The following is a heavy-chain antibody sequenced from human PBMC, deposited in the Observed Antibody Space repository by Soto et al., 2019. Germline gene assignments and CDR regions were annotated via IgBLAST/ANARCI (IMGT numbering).Heavy chain of an antibody. Sequence: EVRLVESGGGLVQPGGSLRLSCAASGFTFSTSWMHWVRQVPGQGLVWVSRINAVGTTTQYADSVKGRFTISRDNAKSTLYLQMNSLRAEDTAVYYCACMPRGRGPTDYWGQGTLVAVS. V-gene: IGHV3-74*01. D-gene: IGHD2-8*01. CDR3: ACMPRGRGPTDY. CDR2: INAVGTTT. CDR1: GFTFSTSW. J-gene: IGHJ4*02.